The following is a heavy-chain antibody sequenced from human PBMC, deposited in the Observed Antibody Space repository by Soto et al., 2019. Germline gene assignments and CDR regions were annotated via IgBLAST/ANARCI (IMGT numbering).Heavy chain of an antibody. J-gene: IGHJ4*02. CDR3: ARERPTEATFSFDY. CDR2: INVGNANT. CDR1: GYTFASYA. V-gene: IGHV1-3*01. D-gene: IGHD4-17*01. Sequence: ASVKVSCKASGYTFASYAIHWVRQAPGQRLEWMGWINVGNANTRYSQNFQDRVTITRDVSASTAYMEVSSLRSEDTALYYCARERPTEATFSFDYWGQGAQVTVSS.